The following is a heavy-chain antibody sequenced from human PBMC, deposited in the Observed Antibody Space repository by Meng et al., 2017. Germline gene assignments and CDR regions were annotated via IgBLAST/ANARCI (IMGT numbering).Heavy chain of an antibody. CDR1: VNTFTSYA. D-gene: IGHD1-26*01. V-gene: IGHV7-4-1*02. CDR3: AREGRVDFDY. CDR2: INTNTGNP. J-gene: IGHJ4*02. Sequence: QVQLVQSGSELKKPVALLKDSCKASVNTFTSYAMNWVRRAPGQWLERMGGINTNTGNPTYAKGFTGRFVFALATSVSTAYLQISSLKAEVTSVYYCAREGRVDFDYWGQGTLVTVSS.